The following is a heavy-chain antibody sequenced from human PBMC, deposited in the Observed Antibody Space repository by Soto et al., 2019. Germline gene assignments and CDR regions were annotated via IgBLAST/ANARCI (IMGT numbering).Heavy chain of an antibody. J-gene: IGHJ5*02. CDR3: ARASGRSKLLPFYFDP. D-gene: IGHD1-26*01. V-gene: IGHV1-3*01. CDR1: GYAFTTSA. Sequence: QVHLVQSGAEVQKPGASVRISCQASGYAFTTSAIHWVRQAPGQSLEWMGWINPATGDTKYSQNVRGRVTVALDTSATKAYMDLRSLASHDTAVYYGARASGRSKLLPFYFDPWGQGTQVTVSS. CDR2: INPATGDT.